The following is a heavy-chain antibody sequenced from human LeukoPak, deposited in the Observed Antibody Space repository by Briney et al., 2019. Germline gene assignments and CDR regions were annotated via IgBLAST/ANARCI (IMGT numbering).Heavy chain of an antibody. Sequence: GGSLRLSCAASGFTVSSNYMSWVRQAPGKGLEWVSFIYSGGSTYYADSVKGRFTISRDNSKNTLYLQMNSLRAEDTAVYYCARDERVVVPAASGDYYYGMDVWGQGTTVTVSS. CDR3: ARDERVVVPAASGDYYYGMDV. V-gene: IGHV3-66*01. CDR2: IYSGGST. CDR1: GFTVSSNY. D-gene: IGHD2-2*01. J-gene: IGHJ6*02.